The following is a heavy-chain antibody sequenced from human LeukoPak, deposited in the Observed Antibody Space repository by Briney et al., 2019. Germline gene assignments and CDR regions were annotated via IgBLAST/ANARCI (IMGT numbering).Heavy chain of an antibody. V-gene: IGHV3-30*18. CDR1: GFTFSSYG. CDR2: ISYDGSNK. J-gene: IGHJ4*02. CDR3: AKGHSSSWLCYDS. Sequence: GRSLRLSCAASGFTFSSYGMHWVRQAPGKGLEWVAVISYDGSNKYYADSVKGRFTISRDSSKNTLYLQMNSLRGEDTALYYCAKGHSSSWLCYDSWGQGTLVTVSS. D-gene: IGHD6-13*01.